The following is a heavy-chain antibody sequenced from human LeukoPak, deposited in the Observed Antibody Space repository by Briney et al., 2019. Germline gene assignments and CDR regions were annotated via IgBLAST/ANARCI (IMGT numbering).Heavy chain of an antibody. CDR2: MNPNSGNT. J-gene: IGHJ3*02. CDR3: ASRPIYCSGGSCYSSGSNDAFDI. Sequence: GASVKVSCKASGYTFTSYDINWVRQATGQGLEWMGWMNPNSGNTGYAQKFQGRVTITRNTSISTAYMELSSLRSEDTAVYYCASRPIYCSGGSCYSSGSNDAFDIWGQGTMVTVSS. V-gene: IGHV1-8*03. CDR1: GYTFTSYD. D-gene: IGHD2-15*01.